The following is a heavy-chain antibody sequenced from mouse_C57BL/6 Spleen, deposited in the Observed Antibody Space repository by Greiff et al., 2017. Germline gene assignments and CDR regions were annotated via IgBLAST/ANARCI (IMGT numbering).Heavy chain of an antibody. CDR1: GYAFSSSW. J-gene: IGHJ2*01. V-gene: IGHV1-82*01. D-gene: IGHD1-1*01. CDR3: GPTTVVATGYFDY. CDR2: IYPGDGDT. Sequence: VQLQQSGPELVKPGASVKISCKASGYAFSSSWMNWVKQRPGKGLEWIGRIYPGDGDTNYNGKFKGKATLTADKSSSTAYMQLSSLTSEDSAVYFCGPTTVVATGYFDYWGQGTTLTVSS.